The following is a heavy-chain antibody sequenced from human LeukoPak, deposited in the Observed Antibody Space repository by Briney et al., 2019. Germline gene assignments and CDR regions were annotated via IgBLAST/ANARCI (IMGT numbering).Heavy chain of an antibody. CDR1: GFPFSSYW. D-gene: IGHD3-16*01. Sequence: GGSLRLSCATSGFPFSSYWMHWVRQAPGKGLVWVSLTNTDGSSTSYADSVKGRFTISRDSAKNTLYLQMNSLRAEDTAVYYCARGAHDAFDIWAKGQWSPSLQ. CDR2: TNTDGSST. V-gene: IGHV3-74*01. J-gene: IGHJ3*02. CDR3: ARGAHDAFDI.